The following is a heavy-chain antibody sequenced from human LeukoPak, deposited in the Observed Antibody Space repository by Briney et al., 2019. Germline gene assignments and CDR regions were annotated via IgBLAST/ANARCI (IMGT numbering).Heavy chain of an antibody. CDR1: GFTFSTYS. J-gene: IGHJ4*02. V-gene: IGHV3-21*01. D-gene: IGHD6-19*01. Sequence: GGSLRLSCAASGFTFSTYSMNWGRQAPGKGLEWVSSITSPVGHIYYADSLKGRITISRDNARSSLYLQMNSLRAEDTAVYYCATDGRSSGWYGFDYWGQGTLVTVSS. CDR2: ITSPVGHI. CDR3: ATDGRSSGWYGFDY.